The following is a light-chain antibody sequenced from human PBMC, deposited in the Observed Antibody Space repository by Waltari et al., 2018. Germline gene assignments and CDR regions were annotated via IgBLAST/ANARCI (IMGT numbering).Light chain of an antibody. CDR2: RAS. J-gene: IGKJ4*01. CDR3: HQYFSVPLT. Sequence: DIVVTQSPDSLAVSPGERATINCKSSQSVLYTPNNNDYLAWYQQKPGTPPKLRIHRASTLEFGVPDRFSGSGSGTDFTLTISSLQAEDVATYYCHQYFSVPLTFGGGTRVEIK. V-gene: IGKV4-1*01. CDR1: QSVLYTPNNNDY.